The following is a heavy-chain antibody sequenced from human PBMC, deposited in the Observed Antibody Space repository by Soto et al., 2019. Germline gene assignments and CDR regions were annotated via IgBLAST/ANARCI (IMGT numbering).Heavy chain of an antibody. V-gene: IGHV3-23*01. J-gene: IGHJ6*03. CDR1: GFTFSSYA. CDR3: ARDPSYYYYMDV. Sequence: GGSLRLSCAASGFTFSSYAMSWVRQAPGKGLEWVSAISCSGGSTYYADSVKGRFTISRDNSKNTLYLQMNSLRAEDTAVYYCARDPSYYYYMDVWGKGTTVTVSS. CDR2: ISCSGGST.